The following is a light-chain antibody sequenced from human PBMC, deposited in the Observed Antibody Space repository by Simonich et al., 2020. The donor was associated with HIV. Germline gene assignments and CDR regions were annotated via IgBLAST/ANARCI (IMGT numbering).Light chain of an antibody. J-gene: IGKJ3*01. CDR3: QQYYSTPLT. CDR2: WAS. Sequence: DIVMTQSPDSLAVSLGERATINCKSSQSVLNHSNNKNYLAWYQQKPGQPPKLLIYWASTRESGVPDRFSGSGSVTDFTLTISSLQAEDVAVYYCQQYYSTPLTFGPGTKVKI. V-gene: IGKV4-1*01. CDR1: QSVLNHSNNKNY.